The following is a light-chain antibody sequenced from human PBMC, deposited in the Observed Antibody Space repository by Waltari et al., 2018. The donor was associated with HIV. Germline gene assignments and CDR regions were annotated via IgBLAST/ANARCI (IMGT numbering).Light chain of an antibody. Sequence: QSVLTQPPSVSAAPGQNVTISCSGSSSNIGDYYVAWYHKVPGTAPKLLIYKDNKRPSGTPDRVSASKSGTSASLGITGLQTGDEADYYCGTCDNSLSGSVFGTGTKVTVL. CDR3: GTCDNSLSGSV. J-gene: IGLJ1*01. V-gene: IGLV1-51*02. CDR2: KDN. CDR1: SSNIGDYY.